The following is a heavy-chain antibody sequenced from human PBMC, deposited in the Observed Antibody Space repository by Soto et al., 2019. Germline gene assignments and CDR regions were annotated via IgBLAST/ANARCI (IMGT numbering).Heavy chain of an antibody. CDR1: GFSLTTDRVG. Sequence: QITLKESGPTLVKPTQTLTLTCTFSGFSLTTDRVGVGWLRQPPGEALEWLAFIYWDDSKTYRPSLESRLTITKDTSKSLVALTMTNVDSLDTATYYCAHAYGGRSLYWGQGTRVTVSS. CDR2: IYWDDSK. D-gene: IGHD1-26*01. CDR3: AHAYGGRSLY. V-gene: IGHV2-5*02. J-gene: IGHJ4*02.